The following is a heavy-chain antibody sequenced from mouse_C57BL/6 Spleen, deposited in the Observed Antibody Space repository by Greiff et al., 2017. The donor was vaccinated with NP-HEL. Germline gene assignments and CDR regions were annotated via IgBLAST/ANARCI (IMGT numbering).Heavy chain of an antibody. D-gene: IGHD1-1*02. V-gene: IGHV1-39*01. Sequence: VHVKQSGPELVKPGASVKISCKASGYSFTDYNMNWVKQSNGKSLEWIGVINPNYGTTSYNQKFKGKATLTVDQSSSTAYMQLNSLTSEDSAVYYCARREGYGRDWYFDVWGTGTTVTVSS. J-gene: IGHJ1*03. CDR2: INPNYGTT. CDR3: ARREGYGRDWYFDV. CDR1: GYSFTDYN.